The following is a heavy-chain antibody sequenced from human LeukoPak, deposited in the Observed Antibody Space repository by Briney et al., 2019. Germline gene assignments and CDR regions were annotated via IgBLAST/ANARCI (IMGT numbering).Heavy chain of an antibody. CDR3: ARPNWPDAFDI. D-gene: IGHD5-24*01. Sequence: SETLSLTCTVSGGSISSSSYYWGWIRQPPGKGLEWIGSIYYSGSTYYNPSLKSRVTISVDTSKNQFSLKLSSVTAADTAVYYCARPNWPDAFDIWGQGTMVTVSS. CDR1: GGSISSSSYY. CDR2: IYYSGST. J-gene: IGHJ3*02. V-gene: IGHV4-39*01.